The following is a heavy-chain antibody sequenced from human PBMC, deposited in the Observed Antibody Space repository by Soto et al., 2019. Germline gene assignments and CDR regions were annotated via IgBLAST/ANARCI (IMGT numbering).Heavy chain of an antibody. CDR3: AKIMIQGVLVDALDV. CDR2: ISLNGGVI. V-gene: IGHV3-23*01. D-gene: IGHD3-10*01. Sequence: DVQLLESGGGVVQPGGSLRLSCAASGFVFRNLTMNWVRQAPGKGLEYVAIISLNGGVIFDADSVRGRFTISRDNAKNILYLDMTNLRPEDSGVYYCAKIMIQGVLVDALDVWGRGTTVTVS. J-gene: IGHJ6*02. CDR1: GFVFRNLT.